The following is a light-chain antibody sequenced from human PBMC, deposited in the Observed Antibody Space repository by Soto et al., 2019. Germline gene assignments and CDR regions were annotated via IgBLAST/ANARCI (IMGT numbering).Light chain of an antibody. CDR2: GAS. J-gene: IGKJ1*01. V-gene: IGKV3-20*01. CDR1: QSVSSNY. Sequence: EIVLTQSPGILSLSPGERATLSCRASQSVSSNYLAWYQHKPGQAPRLLIYGASSRATGIPDRFSGSGSGTDFTLTIGRLEPEDFAVYYCHQYNNWPWTFGQGTKVDI. CDR3: HQYNNWPWT.